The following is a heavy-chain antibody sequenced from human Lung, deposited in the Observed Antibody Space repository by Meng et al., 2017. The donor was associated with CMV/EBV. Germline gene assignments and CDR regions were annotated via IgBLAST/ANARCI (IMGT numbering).Heavy chain of an antibody. Sequence: LSLTCAASGFTFNSYAMNWVRQAPGKGLEWVSYISETSNYIYYADSVNGRFTNSKDNANNSLYLQMSILKAEDTALYYCVRDWKYSWGQGPLVTFSS. CDR2: ISETSNYI. CDR3: VRDWKYS. J-gene: IGHJ4*02. D-gene: IGHD1-1*01. V-gene: IGHV3-21*01. CDR1: GFTFNSYA.